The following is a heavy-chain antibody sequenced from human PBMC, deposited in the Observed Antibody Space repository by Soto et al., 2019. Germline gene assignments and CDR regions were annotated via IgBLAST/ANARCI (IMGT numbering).Heavy chain of an antibody. Sequence: SETLSLTCTVSDGSISSYYWSWIRQPPGKGLEWIGYIYYSGSTDHNPSLKSRVTISIDTSNNQFSLKLSSVTAADTAVYFCARHWYGSGTHYPFDSWGQGTLVTVSS. CDR2: IYYSGST. CDR3: ARHWYGSGTHYPFDS. J-gene: IGHJ4*02. D-gene: IGHD3-10*01. CDR1: DGSISSYY. V-gene: IGHV4-59*08.